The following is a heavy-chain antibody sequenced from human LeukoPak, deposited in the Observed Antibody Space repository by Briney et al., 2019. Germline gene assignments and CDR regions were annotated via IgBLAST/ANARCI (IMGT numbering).Heavy chain of an antibody. J-gene: IGHJ1*01. Sequence: GGSLRLSCAASGFTFSSYEMNWVRQAPGKGLEWVSYISSSGSTIYYADSVKGRFTISRDNSKNTLYLQMNSLRAEDTAVYYCAKLNSGSYPGSEYFQHWGQGTLVTVSS. CDR3: AKLNSGSYPGSEYFQH. CDR1: GFTFSSYE. D-gene: IGHD1-26*01. V-gene: IGHV3-48*03. CDR2: ISSSGSTI.